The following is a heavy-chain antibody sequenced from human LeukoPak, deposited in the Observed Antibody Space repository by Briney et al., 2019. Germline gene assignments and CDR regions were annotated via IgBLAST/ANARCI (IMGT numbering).Heavy chain of an antibody. CDR2: TLTKANSYTT. V-gene: IGHV3-72*01. J-gene: IGHJ4*02. CDR3: VRSPGDGVDFDF. D-gene: IGHD7-27*01. Sequence: RGSLRLARAASGFTLSDHYMDWDRHPPGGGREWVGPTLTKANSYTTECAASVKGRFTVSRDNSRNSLFLQMNSLESEDTAVYYCVRSPGDGVDFDFWGQGTLVTVSS. CDR1: GFTLSDHY.